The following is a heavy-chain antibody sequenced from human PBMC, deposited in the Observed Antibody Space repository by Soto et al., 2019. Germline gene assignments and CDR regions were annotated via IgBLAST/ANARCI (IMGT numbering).Heavy chain of an antibody. J-gene: IGHJ4*02. V-gene: IGHV3-23*01. Sequence: GGSLRLSCAASGFTFSSYAMSWVRQAPGKGLEWVSAIRGSVGITYYADSVKGRFTISRDNSKNTLYLQMNSLRAEDTAVYYCAKGYFGWPYHYFEYWGKGNVVTVSS. CDR3: AKGYFGWPYHYFEY. CDR2: IRGSVGIT. CDR1: GFTFSSYA. D-gene: IGHD3-9*01.